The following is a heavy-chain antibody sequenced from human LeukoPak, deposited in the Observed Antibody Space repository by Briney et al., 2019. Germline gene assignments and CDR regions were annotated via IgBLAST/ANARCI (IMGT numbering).Heavy chain of an antibody. D-gene: IGHD5-18*01. Sequence: ASVKVSCKASGHTFSSYFMHWVRQAPGQGLEWMGIINPSGGTSYARKFQGRVTMTRNTSISTAYMELSSLRSEDTAVYYCARAGVKLKGYSYGPTDYWGQGTLVTVSS. V-gene: IGHV1-46*01. J-gene: IGHJ4*02. CDR3: ARAGVKLKGYSYGPTDY. CDR2: INPSGGT. CDR1: GHTFSSYF.